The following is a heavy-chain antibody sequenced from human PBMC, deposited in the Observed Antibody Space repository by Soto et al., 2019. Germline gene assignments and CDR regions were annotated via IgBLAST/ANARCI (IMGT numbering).Heavy chain of an antibody. Sequence: PWETLSLTCAASGASISSSDWWSCVHQPPGKGLECLGEIYHSGSTYYNPSLKSRVTISVDKSKNHLSLQLTSVTAADTAVYFCVVAEAGVFHYWGQGALVTVSS. D-gene: IGHD6-13*01. J-gene: IGHJ4*02. CDR1: GASISSSDW. CDR3: VVAEAGVFHY. V-gene: IGHV4-4*02. CDR2: IYHSGST.